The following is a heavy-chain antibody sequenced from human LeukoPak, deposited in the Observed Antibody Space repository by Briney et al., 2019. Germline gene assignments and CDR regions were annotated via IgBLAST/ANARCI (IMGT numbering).Heavy chain of an antibody. CDR1: GYTFTSYA. CDR3: ARDGEQLVPFAPQFSWIKNDFDY. Sequence: GASVKVSCKASGYTFTSYAMNWVRQAPGQGLGWMGWINTNTGNPTYAQGFTGRFVFSLDTSVSTAYLQISSLKAEDTAVYYCARDGEQLVPFAPQFSWIKNDFDYWGQGTLVTVSS. J-gene: IGHJ4*02. V-gene: IGHV7-4-1*02. CDR2: INTNTGNP. D-gene: IGHD6-6*01.